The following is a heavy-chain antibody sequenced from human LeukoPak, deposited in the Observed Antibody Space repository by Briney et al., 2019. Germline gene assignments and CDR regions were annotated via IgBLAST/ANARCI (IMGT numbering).Heavy chain of an antibody. J-gene: IGHJ4*02. CDR2: ISAYNGNT. CDR3: ARGRGGNVNY. D-gene: IGHD1-1*01. Sequence: ASVKVSCKASGYTFTSYGISWVRQAPGQGLEWMGWISAYNGNTNYAQKLQGRVTITRNTSISTAYMELSSLRSEDTAVYYCARGRGGNVNYWGQGTLVTVSS. CDR1: GYTFTSYG. V-gene: IGHV1-18*01.